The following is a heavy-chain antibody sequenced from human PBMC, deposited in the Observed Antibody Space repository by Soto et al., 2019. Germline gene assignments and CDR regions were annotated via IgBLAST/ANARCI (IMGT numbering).Heavy chain of an antibody. CDR2: IIPIFGTA. J-gene: IGHJ4*02. V-gene: IGHV1-69*06. CDR1: GGTFSSYA. CDR3: ARDLVATGPLDY. D-gene: IGHD5-12*01. Sequence: ASVKVSCKASGGTFSSYAISWVRRAPGQGLEWMGGIIPIFGTANYAQKFQGRVTITADKSTSTAYMELSSLRSEDTAVYYCARDLVATGPLDYWGQGTLVTVSS.